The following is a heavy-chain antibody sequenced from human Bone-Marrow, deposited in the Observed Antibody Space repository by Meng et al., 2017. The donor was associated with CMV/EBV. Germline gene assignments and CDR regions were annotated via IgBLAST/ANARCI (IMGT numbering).Heavy chain of an antibody. CDR1: GGSISSSTYY. CDR2: IYYLGAT. J-gene: IGHJ6*02. Sequence: SETLSLTCTVSGGSISSSTYYWGWVRQPPGKGLEWIGNIYYLGATYYNPSLKSRVTLSVDTSKNQFSLKLNSVTAADTAVYYCARVVVVPAASSHYYYGMDVWGQGTTVTVSS. D-gene: IGHD2-2*01. V-gene: IGHV4-39*07. CDR3: ARVVVVPAASSHYYYGMDV.